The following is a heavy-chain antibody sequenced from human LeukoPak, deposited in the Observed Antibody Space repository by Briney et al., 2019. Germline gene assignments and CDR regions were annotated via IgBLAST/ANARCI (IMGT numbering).Heavy chain of an antibody. D-gene: IGHD4-17*01. Sequence: GGSLRLSCAGSGFTFSNYAMIWVRHAPGKGLEWVSAIKGSGSYTKYADSVTGRFTISRDNSKNMLYLQMNSLTADDTAIYYCAKDPNGDYIGAFDVGGQGTMVTVSS. CDR2: IKGSGSYT. CDR1: GFTFSNYA. V-gene: IGHV3-23*01. CDR3: AKDPNGDYIGAFDV. J-gene: IGHJ3*01.